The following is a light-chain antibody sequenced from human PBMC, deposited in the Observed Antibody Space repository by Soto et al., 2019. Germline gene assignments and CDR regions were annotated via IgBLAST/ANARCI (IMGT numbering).Light chain of an antibody. Sequence: EIVMTQSPGTLSLSPGERATLSCRASQSVSSSYLAWYQQKPGQAPRLLIFGASTRATGIPARFSGSGSGTEFTLTISSLQSEDFAVYYCHQYNNWPPWTFGQGTKVDNK. CDR3: HQYNNWPPWT. J-gene: IGKJ1*01. V-gene: IGKV3-15*01. CDR2: GAS. CDR1: QSVSSSY.